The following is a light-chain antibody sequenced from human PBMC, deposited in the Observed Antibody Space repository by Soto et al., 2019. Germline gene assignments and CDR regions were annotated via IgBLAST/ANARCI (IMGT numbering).Light chain of an antibody. V-gene: IGKV3-15*01. CDR1: QSVGGN. CDR2: GAS. J-gene: IGKJ3*01. CDR3: QQYNNWPPLFT. Sequence: EIVMTQSPATLSASPGEGATLSCRASQSVGGNLAWYQQKPGQAPRLLIYGASTRATGIPARFSGSGSGTEFTLTITSLQSEDFAVYYCQQYNNWPPLFTLGPGTKVDIK.